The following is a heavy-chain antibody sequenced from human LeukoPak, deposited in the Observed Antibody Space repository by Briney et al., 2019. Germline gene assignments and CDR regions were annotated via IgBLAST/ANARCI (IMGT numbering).Heavy chain of an antibody. CDR1: GFTFSSYS. CDR2: ISSSSSTI. D-gene: IGHD6-19*01. J-gene: IGHJ6*02. V-gene: IGHV3-48*02. Sequence: GGSLRLSCAASGFTFSSYSMNWVRQAPGKGLEWVSYISSSSSTIYYADSVKGRFTISRDNAKNSLYLQMNSLRDEDTAVYYCARDRYSSGWYYDYYYGMDVWGQGTTVTVSS. CDR3: ARDRYSSGWYYDYYYGMDV.